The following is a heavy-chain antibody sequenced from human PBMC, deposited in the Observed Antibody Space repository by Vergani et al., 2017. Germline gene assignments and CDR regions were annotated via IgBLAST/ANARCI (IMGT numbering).Heavy chain of an antibody. CDR3: ARGSDIVVVPAAPDY. D-gene: IGHD2-2*01. V-gene: IGHV3-48*01. CDR2: ISASSTSI. CDR1: GFTFSSYN. J-gene: IGHJ4*02. Sequence: EVKLVESGGGLVQPGRSLRLSCAASGFTFSSYNFNWVRQAPGKGLEWVSYISASSTSIYYADSLKGRFTVSRDNAKNSLYLQMNSLRAEDTAVYYCARGSDIVVVPAAPDYWGQGTLVTVSS.